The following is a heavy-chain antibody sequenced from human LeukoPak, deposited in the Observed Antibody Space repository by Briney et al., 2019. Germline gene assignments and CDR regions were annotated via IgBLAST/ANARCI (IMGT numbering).Heavy chain of an antibody. Sequence: SETLSLTCTVSGYFISSGYYWGWIRQPPGKGLEWIGSIYHSGSTHYNPSLKSRVTKSVDTSKNQFSLKLSSVTAADTAVYYCARDTTMGIDYWGQGTLVTVSS. CDR2: IYHSGST. V-gene: IGHV4-38-2*02. CDR3: ARDTTMGIDY. CDR1: GYFISSGYY. D-gene: IGHD4-23*01. J-gene: IGHJ4*02.